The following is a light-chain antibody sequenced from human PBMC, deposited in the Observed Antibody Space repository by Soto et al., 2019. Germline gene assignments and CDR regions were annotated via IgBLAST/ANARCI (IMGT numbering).Light chain of an antibody. CDR2: AAS. CDR1: QGIRPD. J-gene: IGKJ1*01. Sequence: AIQMTQSPSSLPASVGDRVTITCPAGQGIRPDLGWYQQKQGKAPKLLISAASSLQSGVQSRFSGSGSGPEFTLTISSMPPDDLAPYYCQQHQPYSPFGQGTRWIS. CDR3: QQHQPYSP. V-gene: IGKV1-6*01.